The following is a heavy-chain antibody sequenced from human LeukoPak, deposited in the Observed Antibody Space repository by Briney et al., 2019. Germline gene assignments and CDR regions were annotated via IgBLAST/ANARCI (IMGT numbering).Heavy chain of an antibody. CDR2: NSGSGGTT. CDR1: GFTFSSYA. D-gene: IGHD3-10*01. J-gene: IGHJ3*02. Sequence: GGSLRLSCAASGFTFSSYAMSWVRQAPGKGLEWDSANSGSGGTTHYADSVKGRFTISRDNSKNTLYLQMNSLRAEDTAVYLCAKEIRGIDAFDIWGQGTMVTVSS. V-gene: IGHV3-23*01. CDR3: AKEIRGIDAFDI.